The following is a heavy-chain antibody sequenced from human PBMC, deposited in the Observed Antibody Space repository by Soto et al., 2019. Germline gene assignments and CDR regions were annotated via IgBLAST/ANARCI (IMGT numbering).Heavy chain of an antibody. CDR3: ARDANTSWPNWFDP. CDR1: GYTFSSYT. Sequence: GPSVKVSCKASGYTFSSYTLHWVRQAPGQRPEWMGWINAGSGNTKYSQKFQVRVTFTRDTSASTAYMELSSLISEDTSVYYCARDANTSWPNWFDPWGQGTLVTVSS. J-gene: IGHJ5*02. D-gene: IGHD2-2*01. V-gene: IGHV1-3*01. CDR2: INAGSGNT.